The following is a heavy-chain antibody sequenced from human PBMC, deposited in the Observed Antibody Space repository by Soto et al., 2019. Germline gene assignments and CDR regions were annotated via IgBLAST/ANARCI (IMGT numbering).Heavy chain of an antibody. D-gene: IGHD4-17*01. CDR1: GGSISSYY. CDR3: ATRLYGDYGEDAFDI. CDR2: IYYSGST. V-gene: IGHV4-59*01. J-gene: IGHJ3*02. Sequence: SETLSLTCTVSGGSISSYYWSWIRQPPGKGLEWIGYIYYSGSTNYNPSLKSRVTISVDTSKNQFSLKLSSVTAADTAVYYCATRLYGDYGEDAFDIWGQGTMVTVSS.